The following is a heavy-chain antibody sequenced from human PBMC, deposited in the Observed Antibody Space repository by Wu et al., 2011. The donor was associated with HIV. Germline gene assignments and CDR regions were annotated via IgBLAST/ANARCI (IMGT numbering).Heavy chain of an antibody. Sequence: VQXVQSGXSEKPGASVKVVLQGFWIHLHRLLYTLGATGPWTGLEWMGWINLTVVAQTMHRSFRAGVTMTRDTSITTAYMELSRLRSDDTAVYYCARGTDSHYYYYYYMDVWGKGTTVTVSS. CDR1: IHLHRLL. J-gene: IGHJ6*03. D-gene: IGHD3-22*01. CDR3: ARGTDSHYYYYYYMDV. V-gene: IGHV1-2*02. CDR2: INLTVVA.